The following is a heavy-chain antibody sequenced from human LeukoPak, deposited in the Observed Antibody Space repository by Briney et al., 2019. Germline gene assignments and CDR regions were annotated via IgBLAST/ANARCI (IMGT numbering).Heavy chain of an antibody. Sequence: ASVKVSCKASGYTFTGHFIHWVRQAPGQRLEWMGWINPNSGGTKYAQKFQGRVTMTRDTSISTVYMELSRLRSDDTAVYYCARDTGAARVPRQMDVWGKGTTITVSS. CDR3: ARDTGAARVPRQMDV. V-gene: IGHV1-2*02. J-gene: IGHJ6*04. CDR2: INPNSGGT. D-gene: IGHD6-6*01. CDR1: GYTFTGHF.